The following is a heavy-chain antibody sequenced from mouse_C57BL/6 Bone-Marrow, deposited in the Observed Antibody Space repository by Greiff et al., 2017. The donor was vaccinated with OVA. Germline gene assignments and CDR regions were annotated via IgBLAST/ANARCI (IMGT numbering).Heavy chain of an antibody. CDR2: INPNNGGT. J-gene: IGHJ1*03. CDR1: GYTFTDYN. CDR3: ARSPYYYGSSHWYFDV. Sequence: EVQLQQSGPELVKPGASVKMSCKASGYTFTDYNMHWVKQSHGKSLEWIGYINPNNGGTSYNQKFKGKATLTVNKSSSTAYMELRSLTSVESAVYYCARSPYYYGSSHWYFDVWGTGTTVTVSS. D-gene: IGHD1-1*01. V-gene: IGHV1-22*01.